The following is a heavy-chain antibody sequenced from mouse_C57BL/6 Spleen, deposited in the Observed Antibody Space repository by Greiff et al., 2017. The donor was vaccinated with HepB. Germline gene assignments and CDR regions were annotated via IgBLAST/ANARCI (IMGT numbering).Heavy chain of an antibody. V-gene: IGHV1-80*01. Sequence: QVQLQQSGAELVKPGASVKISCKASGYAFSSYWMNWVKQRPGKGLEWIGQIYPGDGDTNYNGKFKGKATLTADKSSSTAYMQLSSLTSEDSAVYFCARFDGYYPYYFDYWGKGTTLTVSS. D-gene: IGHD2-3*01. CDR3: ARFDGYYPYYFDY. CDR2: IYPGDGDT. J-gene: IGHJ2*01. CDR1: GYAFSSYW.